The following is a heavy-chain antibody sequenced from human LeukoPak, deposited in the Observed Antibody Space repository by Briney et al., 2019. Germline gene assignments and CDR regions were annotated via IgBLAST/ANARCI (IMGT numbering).Heavy chain of an antibody. Sequence: SETLSPTCTVSGYSISSGYYWGWIRQPPGKGLEWIGSIYHSGSTYYNPSLKSRVTISVDTSKNQFSLKLSSVTAADTAVYYCARDPVTRWWGQGTLVTVSS. J-gene: IGHJ4*02. CDR3: ARDPVTRW. D-gene: IGHD4-17*01. CDR2: IYHSGST. V-gene: IGHV4-38-2*02. CDR1: GYSISSGYY.